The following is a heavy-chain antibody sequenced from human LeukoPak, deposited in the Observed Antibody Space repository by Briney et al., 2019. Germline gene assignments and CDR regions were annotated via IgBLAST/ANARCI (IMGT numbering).Heavy chain of an antibody. CDR2: ISSSSSTI. J-gene: IGHJ4*02. V-gene: IGHV3-48*01. CDR1: GFTFSSYS. Sequence: GGSLRLSCAASGFTFSSYSMNWVRQAPGKGLEWVSYISSSSSTIYYADSVRGRFTISRDNSENTLYLQLNSLRADDTAVYFCVKGFVHPTYYFDYWGQGTLVTVSS. D-gene: IGHD3-10*01. CDR3: VKGFVHPTYYFDY.